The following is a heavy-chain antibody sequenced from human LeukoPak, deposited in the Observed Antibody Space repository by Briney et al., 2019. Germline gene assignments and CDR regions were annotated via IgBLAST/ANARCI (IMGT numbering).Heavy chain of an antibody. J-gene: IGHJ4*02. CDR2: ISSSSSYI. CDR1: GFTFSSYS. Sequence: GGSLRLSCAASGFTFSSYSMNWVRQAPGKGLEWVSSISSSSSYIYYADSVKGRFTISRDNAKNSLYLQMNSLRAEDTAVYYCARGDIVVVPTSSADYWGQGTLVTVSS. CDR3: ARGDIVVVPTSSADY. V-gene: IGHV3-21*01. D-gene: IGHD2-2*01.